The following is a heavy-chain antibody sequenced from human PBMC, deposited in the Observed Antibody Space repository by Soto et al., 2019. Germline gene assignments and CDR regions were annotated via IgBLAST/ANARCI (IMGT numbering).Heavy chain of an antibody. J-gene: IGHJ4*02. CDR1: GFTFSTYG. Sequence: QVQLVESGGGVVQPGRSLRLSCAVSGFTFSTYGMHWVRQAPGKGLEWVAVISYDGTNKFYADSVKGRFTISRDNSKNTLYLQMNSMRPEDTAVYYCAKDREVDSYTYPSDYWGQGTLVTVSS. V-gene: IGHV3-30*18. CDR2: ISYDGTNK. D-gene: IGHD5-18*01. CDR3: AKDREVDSYTYPSDY.